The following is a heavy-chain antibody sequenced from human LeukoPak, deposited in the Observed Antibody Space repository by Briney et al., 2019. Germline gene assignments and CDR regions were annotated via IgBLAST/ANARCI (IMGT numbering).Heavy chain of an antibody. D-gene: IGHD5-18*01. J-gene: IGHJ4*02. V-gene: IGHV3-33*06. CDR3: AKDRDTDGSEFDY. CDR2: IWYDGSNK. CDR1: GFTFSSYG. Sequence: QPGRSLRLSCAASGFTFSSYGMHWVRQAPGKRLEWVAVIWYDGSNKYYADSVKGRFTISRDNSKNTLYLQMNSLRAEDTAVYYCAKDRDTDGSEFDYWGQGTLVTVSS.